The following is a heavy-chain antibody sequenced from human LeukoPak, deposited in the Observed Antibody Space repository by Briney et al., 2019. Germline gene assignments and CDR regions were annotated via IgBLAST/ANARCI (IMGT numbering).Heavy chain of an antibody. J-gene: IGHJ4*02. CDR1: GYTFTNYG. CDR3: ARDPGGKGPYYFDY. V-gene: IGHV1-18*01. Sequence: ASVKVSCKASGYTFTNYGVSWVRQAPGQGLEWMGWIHTYNGHTNYAQKLQGRVTMTTDTSTSTAYMELRSLRSDDTAVYYCARDPGGKGPYYFDYWGQGTLVTVSS. CDR2: IHTYNGHT. D-gene: IGHD1-1*01.